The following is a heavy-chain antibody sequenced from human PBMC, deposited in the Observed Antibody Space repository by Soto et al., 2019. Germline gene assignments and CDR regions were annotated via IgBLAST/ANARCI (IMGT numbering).Heavy chain of an antibody. CDR3: ARDVWAITIFGVVTHYGMDV. D-gene: IGHD3-3*01. CDR1: CGSIISYY. CDR2: IYYSGIT. V-gene: IGHV4-59*01. Sequence: SETLSRTGTVSCGSIISYYWVWIRQPPGKGGECIGYIYYSGITNYNPSLKSRVTISVDTSKNQFSLKLSSVTAADTAVYYCARDVWAITIFGVVTHYGMDVWGQGTTVTVSS. J-gene: IGHJ6*02.